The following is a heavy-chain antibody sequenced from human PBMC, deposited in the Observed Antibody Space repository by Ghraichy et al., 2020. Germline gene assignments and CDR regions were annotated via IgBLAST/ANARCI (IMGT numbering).Heavy chain of an antibody. J-gene: IGHJ4*02. CDR3: ARSRPADFDY. Sequence: GGSLRLSCAASGFTFSSYAMHWVRQAPGKGLEWVAVISYDGSNKYYADSVKGRFTISRDNSKNTLYLQMNSLRAEDTAVYYCARSRPADFDYWGQGTLVTVSS. V-gene: IGHV3-30*04. CDR2: ISYDGSNK. CDR1: GFTFSSYA.